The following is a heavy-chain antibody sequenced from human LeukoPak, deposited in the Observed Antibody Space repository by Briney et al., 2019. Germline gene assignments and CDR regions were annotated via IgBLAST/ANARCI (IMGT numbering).Heavy chain of an antibody. J-gene: IGHJ5*02. Sequence: SVKVSCKASGGTFSSYAISWVRQAPGQGLEWMGGIIPIFGTANYAQKFQGRVTITTDESTSTAYMELSSLRSEDTAVYYCARDPTQGYCDFWSGYYKGWFDPWGQGTLVTVSS. CDR3: ARDPTQGYCDFWSGYYKGWFDP. D-gene: IGHD3-3*01. CDR1: GGTFSSYA. CDR2: IIPIFGTA. V-gene: IGHV1-69*05.